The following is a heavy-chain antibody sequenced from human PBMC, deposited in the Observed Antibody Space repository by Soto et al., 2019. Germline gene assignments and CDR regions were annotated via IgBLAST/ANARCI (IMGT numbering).Heavy chain of an antibody. CDR2: IITDGSST. CDR3: ATGLSTRGYYMVG. CDR1: GFSFSIYW. V-gene: IGHV3-74*01. J-gene: IGHJ6*03. Sequence: GGSLRLSCAASGFSFSIYWMHWVRQAPGKGLVWVSRIITDGSSTSYADSVKGRFTISRDNAKNTLYLQMNSLRAEDTAVYYCATGLSTRGYYMVGWGKGTTVTVSS. D-gene: IGHD1-26*01.